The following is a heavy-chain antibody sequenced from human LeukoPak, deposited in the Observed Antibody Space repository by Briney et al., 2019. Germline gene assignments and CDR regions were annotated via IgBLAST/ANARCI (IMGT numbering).Heavy chain of an antibody. Sequence: PSETLSLTCTVSGGSISSYYWSWIRQPPGKGLEWIGYIYYSGSTNYNPSLKSRVTISVDTSKNQFSLRLSSVTAADTAVYYCARHIFYSSGRPHHLDYWGQGTLVTVSS. V-gene: IGHV4-59*08. CDR1: GGSISSYY. CDR3: ARHIFYSSGRPHHLDY. CDR2: IYYSGST. J-gene: IGHJ4*02. D-gene: IGHD3-22*01.